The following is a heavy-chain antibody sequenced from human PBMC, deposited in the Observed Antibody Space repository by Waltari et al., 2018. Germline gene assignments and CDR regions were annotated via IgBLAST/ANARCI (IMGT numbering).Heavy chain of an antibody. Sequence: EVQLVQSGAEVKKPGESLKISCKGSGYSFTSYWIGWVRQMPGKGLEWMGIMYPGDTDTRYSPAFQGQVTSSADKSISTAYLQWSSLKASDTAMYYCARHPGYSSSWSYYLDYWGQGTLVTVSS. CDR3: ARHPGYSSSWSYYLDY. V-gene: IGHV5-51*01. CDR1: GYSFTSYW. D-gene: IGHD6-13*01. J-gene: IGHJ4*02. CDR2: MYPGDTDT.